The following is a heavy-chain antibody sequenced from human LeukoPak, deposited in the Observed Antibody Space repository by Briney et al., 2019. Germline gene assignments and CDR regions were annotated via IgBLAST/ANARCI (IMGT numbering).Heavy chain of an antibody. CDR2: ISYDGSNK. J-gene: IGHJ4*02. Sequence: PGRSLRLSCAASGFTFSSYGMHWVRQAPGKGLEWVAVISYDGSNKYYADSVKGRFTISRDNSKNTLYLQMNSLRAEDTAVYYCARVGSGGSNDYWGQGTLATVSS. D-gene: IGHD2-15*01. CDR3: ARVGSGGSNDY. V-gene: IGHV3-30*03. CDR1: GFTFSSYG.